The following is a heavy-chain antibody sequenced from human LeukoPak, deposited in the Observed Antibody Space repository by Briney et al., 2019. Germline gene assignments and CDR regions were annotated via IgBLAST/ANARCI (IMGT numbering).Heavy chain of an antibody. Sequence: GASVKVSCKASGYTFTSYGISWVRQAPGQGLEWMGWISAYNGNTNYAQKLQGRVTMTTDTSTSTAYMELRSLRSDDTAVYYCARSGPAAAGTDYYYYMDVWGKGTTVTVSS. V-gene: IGHV1-18*01. CDR2: ISAYNGNT. D-gene: IGHD6-13*01. J-gene: IGHJ6*03. CDR3: ARSGPAAAGTDYYYYMDV. CDR1: GYTFTSYG.